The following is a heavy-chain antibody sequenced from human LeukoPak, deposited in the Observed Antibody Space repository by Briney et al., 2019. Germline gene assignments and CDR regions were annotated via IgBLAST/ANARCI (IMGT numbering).Heavy chain of an antibody. J-gene: IGHJ4*02. D-gene: IGHD3-22*01. V-gene: IGHV4-59*08. CDR2: IYYSGST. Sequence: SETLSLTCTVPGGSISSYYWSWIRQPPGKGLEWIGYIYYSGSTNYNPSLKSRVTISVDTSKNQFSLKLSSVTAADTAVYYCARAAAAYYYDSSGYRPPYYFDYWGQGTLVTVSS. CDR1: GGSISSYY. CDR3: ARAAAAYYYDSSGYRPPYYFDY.